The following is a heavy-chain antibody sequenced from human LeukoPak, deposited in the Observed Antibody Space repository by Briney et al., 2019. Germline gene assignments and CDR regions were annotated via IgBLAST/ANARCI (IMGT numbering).Heavy chain of an antibody. Sequence: PSETLSLTCTVSGGSISTYYWSWIRQPPGKGLEWIGYIYYSGSTNYNPSLKSRVTITVDTSKNQFSLKLSSVTAADTAVYYCARVSPGIAAAGFFDYWGQGTLVTVSS. J-gene: IGHJ4*02. CDR2: IYYSGST. CDR3: ARVSPGIAAAGFFDY. V-gene: IGHV4-59*12. D-gene: IGHD6-13*01. CDR1: GGSISTYY.